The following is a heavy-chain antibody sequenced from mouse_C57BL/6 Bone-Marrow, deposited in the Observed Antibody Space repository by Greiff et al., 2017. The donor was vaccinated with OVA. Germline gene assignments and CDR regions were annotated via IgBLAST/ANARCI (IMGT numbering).Heavy chain of an antibody. Sequence: EVQRVESGGGLVKPGGSLKLSCAASGFTFSSYAMSWVRQTPEKRLEWVATISDGGSYTYYPDNVKGRFTISRDNAKNNLYLQMSQLKSEDTAMYYCARDEGGNYEAMDYWGQGTSVTVSS. D-gene: IGHD2-1*01. V-gene: IGHV5-4*01. J-gene: IGHJ4*01. CDR2: ISDGGSYT. CDR3: ARDEGGNYEAMDY. CDR1: GFTFSSYA.